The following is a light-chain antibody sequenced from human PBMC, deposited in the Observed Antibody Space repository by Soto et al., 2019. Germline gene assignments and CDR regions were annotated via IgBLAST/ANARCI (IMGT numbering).Light chain of an antibody. CDR1: SSNIGAGYD. CDR2: GNS. CDR3: QSYDSSLSGVV. Sequence: QSVLTQPPAVSGAPGQRVTISCTGSSSNIGAGYDVHWYQQLPGTAPKLLIYGNSKRPSGVPDRFSGSKSGTSASLAITGLHAEDEAEYYCQSYDSSLSGVVFGGGTKLTVL. V-gene: IGLV1-40*01. J-gene: IGLJ2*01.